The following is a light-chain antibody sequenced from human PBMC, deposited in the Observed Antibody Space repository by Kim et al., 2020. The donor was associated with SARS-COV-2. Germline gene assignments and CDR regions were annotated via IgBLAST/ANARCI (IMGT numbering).Light chain of an antibody. Sequence: PGETATLSCRASQSVSGHLDWYQQKPGQAPRLLIYDTSNRAIGIPVRFSGSGSGTDFTLTISSLEPEDFGIYFCQQQTKWPPALTFGGGTKVDIK. V-gene: IGKV3-11*01. J-gene: IGKJ4*01. CDR1: QSVSGH. CDR3: QQQTKWPPALT. CDR2: DTS.